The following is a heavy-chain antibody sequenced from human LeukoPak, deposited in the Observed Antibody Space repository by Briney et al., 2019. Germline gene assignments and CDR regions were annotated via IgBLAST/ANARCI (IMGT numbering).Heavy chain of an antibody. J-gene: IGHJ4*02. D-gene: IGHD2-15*01. Sequence: GGSLRLSCAASGFTFSSYSMNWVRQAPGKGLEWVSSISSRSSYIYYADSVKGRFTISRDNAKNSLYLQMNSLRAEDTAVYYCASWGYCSGGSCWGQGTLVTASS. CDR2: ISSRSSYI. V-gene: IGHV3-21*01. CDR3: ASWGYCSGGSC. CDR1: GFTFSSYS.